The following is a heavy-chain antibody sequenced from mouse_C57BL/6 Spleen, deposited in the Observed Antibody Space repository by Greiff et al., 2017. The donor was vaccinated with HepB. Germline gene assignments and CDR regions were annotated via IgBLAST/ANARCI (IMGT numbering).Heavy chain of an antibody. J-gene: IGHJ2*01. V-gene: IGHV1-26*01. Sequence: EVQLQQSGPELVKPGASVKISCKASGYTFTDYYMNWVKQSHGKSLEWIGDINPNNGGTSYNQKFKGKATLTVDKSSSTAYMELRSLTSEDSAVYYCARKATVVATGDYFDYWGQGTTLTVSS. CDR2: INPNNGGT. CDR1: GYTFTDYY. D-gene: IGHD1-1*01. CDR3: ARKATVVATGDYFDY.